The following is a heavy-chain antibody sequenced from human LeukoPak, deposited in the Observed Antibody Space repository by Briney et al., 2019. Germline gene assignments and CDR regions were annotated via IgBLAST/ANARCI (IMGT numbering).Heavy chain of an antibody. V-gene: IGHV3-48*03. CDR3: ARGGLYGYDVFDY. Sequence: GGSLRLSCAASGFTFSSYEMNWDRQAPGKGLEWVSYISGSGRTMSYADSVKGRFTISRDNAKNSLYLQMNSLRVEDTAVYHCARGGLYGYDVFDYWGQGTLVTVSS. D-gene: IGHD5-12*01. CDR2: ISGSGRTM. CDR1: GFTFSSYE. J-gene: IGHJ4*02.